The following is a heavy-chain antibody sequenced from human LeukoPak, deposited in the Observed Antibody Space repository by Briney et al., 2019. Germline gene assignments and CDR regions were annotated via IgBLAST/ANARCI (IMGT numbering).Heavy chain of an antibody. CDR1: GFTFSTYW. Sequence: GGSLRLSCAASGFTFSTYWMSWLRQAPGKGLEWVANIKQDGSEKYYVDSVEGRFTISRDNAKNSLFLQLNSLRAEDTAVYYCARMTGGLWDHWGQGTLVTVSS. V-gene: IGHV3-7*05. J-gene: IGHJ4*02. CDR3: ARMTGGLWDH. D-gene: IGHD2-15*01. CDR2: IKQDGSEK.